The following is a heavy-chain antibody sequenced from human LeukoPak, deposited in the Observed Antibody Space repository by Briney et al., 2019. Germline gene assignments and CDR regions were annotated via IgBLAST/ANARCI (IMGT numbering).Heavy chain of an antibody. V-gene: IGHV3-23*01. CDR3: AKRTDYSGSYYFDY. D-gene: IGHD1-26*01. J-gene: IGHJ4*02. Sequence: GGSLRLSCAASGFTFSSYAMSWVRQAPGKGLEWVSAISDSGGSTYYADSVKGRFIISRDNSKNTLYLQMNSLRAEDTAVYYCAKRTDYSGSYYFDYWGQGTLVTVSS. CDR1: GFTFSSYA. CDR2: ISDSGGST.